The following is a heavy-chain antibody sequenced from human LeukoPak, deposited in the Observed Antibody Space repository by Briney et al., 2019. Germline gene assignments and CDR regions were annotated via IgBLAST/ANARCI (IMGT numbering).Heavy chain of an antibody. CDR3: ARDWGSSGWYNWFDP. Sequence: HPGGSLRLSCAASGFTLSSYAMHWVRQAPGKGLEWVAVISYDGSNKYYADSVKGRFTISRDNSKNTLYLQMNSLRVEDTAEYYCARDWGSSGWYNWFDPWGQGTLVTVSS. CDR1: GFTLSSYA. V-gene: IGHV3-30-3*01. J-gene: IGHJ5*02. D-gene: IGHD6-19*01. CDR2: ISYDGSNK.